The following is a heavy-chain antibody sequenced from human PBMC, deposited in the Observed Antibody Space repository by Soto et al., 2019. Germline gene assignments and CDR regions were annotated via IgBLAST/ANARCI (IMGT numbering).Heavy chain of an antibody. CDR3: AREMGACSDSSCYPGPYDS. J-gene: IGHJ5*02. V-gene: IGHV3-48*02. CDR2: ITSKSTTI. D-gene: IGHD3-16*01. CDR1: GFTFTGYS. Sequence: GGSLRLSCAASGFTFTGYSMNWVRQAPGQGLEWVSYITSKSTTIKYADSVKGRFTVSRGNAKNSLYLQLNSLRDEDTAVYYCAREMGACSDSSCYPGPYDSWGQGTLVTVSS.